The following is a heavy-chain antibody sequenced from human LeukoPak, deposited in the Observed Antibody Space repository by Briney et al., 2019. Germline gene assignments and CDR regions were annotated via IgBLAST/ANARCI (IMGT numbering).Heavy chain of an antibody. D-gene: IGHD5-24*01. V-gene: IGHV3-53*01. Sequence: PGGSLRLSCAASGFTVSSNYMSWVRQAPGKGLEWVSVIYSGGSTYYADSVKGRFTISRDNFKNTLYLQMDSLRADDTAVYYCAKGLASDGWLGHDHWGQGTLVAVSS. CDR3: AKGLASDGWLGHDH. CDR2: IYSGGST. CDR1: GFTVSSNY. J-gene: IGHJ4*02.